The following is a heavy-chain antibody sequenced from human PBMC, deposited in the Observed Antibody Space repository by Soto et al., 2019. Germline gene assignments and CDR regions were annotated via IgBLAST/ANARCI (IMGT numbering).Heavy chain of an antibody. CDR2: INHSGST. V-gene: IGHV4-34*01. J-gene: IGHJ4*02. CDR3: ASGKCIAAAGSYFDY. D-gene: IGHD6-13*01. Sequence: QVQLQQWGAGLLKPSETLSLTCAVYGGSFSGYYWSWIRQPPGKGLEWIGEINHSGSTNYNPSLKSRVTISVDTSKNQFSLKLSSVTAADTAVYYCASGKCIAAAGSYFDYWGQGTLVTVSS. CDR1: GGSFSGYY.